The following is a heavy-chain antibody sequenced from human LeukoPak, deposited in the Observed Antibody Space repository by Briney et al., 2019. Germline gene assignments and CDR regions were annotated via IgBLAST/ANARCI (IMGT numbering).Heavy chain of an antibody. Sequence: GASVKVSCKASGGTFSSYAISWVRQAPGQGLEWMGRIIPIFGTANYAQKFQGRVTITTDESTSTAYMELSSLRSEDTAVYYCARGPPGYYYDSSGYLGYWGQGTLVTVSS. D-gene: IGHD3-22*01. J-gene: IGHJ4*02. CDR3: ARGPPGYYYDSSGYLGY. CDR1: GGTFSSYA. CDR2: IIPIFGTA. V-gene: IGHV1-69*05.